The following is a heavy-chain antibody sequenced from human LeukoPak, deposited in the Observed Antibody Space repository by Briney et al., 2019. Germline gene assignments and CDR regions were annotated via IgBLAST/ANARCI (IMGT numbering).Heavy chain of an antibody. CDR3: ARAGGSGYDQFDY. J-gene: IGHJ4*02. V-gene: IGHV4-4*02. CDR2: IYHSGTT. D-gene: IGHD5-12*01. CDR1: GGSISSSNW. Sequence: SGTLSLTCAVSGGSISSSNWWSWVRQPPWKGLEWIGDIYHSGTTNYNPSLKSRVSISVDKSKNQFSLKLSSVTAADTAVYYCARAGGSGYDQFDYWGQGTLVTVSS.